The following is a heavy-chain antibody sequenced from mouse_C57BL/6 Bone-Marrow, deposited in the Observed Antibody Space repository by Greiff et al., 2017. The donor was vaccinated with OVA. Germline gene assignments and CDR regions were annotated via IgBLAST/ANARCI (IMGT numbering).Heavy chain of an antibody. CDR1: GFSLTSYG. J-gene: IGHJ4*01. Sequence: QVHVKQSGPGLVQPSQSLSITCTVSGFSLTSYGVHWVRQSPGKGLEWLGVIWSGGSTDYNAAFMYRLGILKDNSKSQGFFKMNSLQADDTAIYYCAKNFFYYAMDYGGQGTAVTVSS. CDR2: IWSGGST. V-gene: IGHV2-5*01. CDR3: AKNFFYYAMDY.